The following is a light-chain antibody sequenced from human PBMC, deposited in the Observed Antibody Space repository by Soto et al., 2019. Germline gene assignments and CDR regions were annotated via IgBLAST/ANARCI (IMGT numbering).Light chain of an antibody. Sequence: DIVMTQSPVTLSVSPGERATLSCRASQSVSSNLAWYQQKPGQAPTLLIYGASARATGIPARFSCSGSGTEFTLTISGLQSEDFAVYYCQHYNNWPFTFCQGTKLEIK. CDR1: QSVSSN. V-gene: IGKV3-15*01. CDR3: QHYNNWPFT. CDR2: GAS. J-gene: IGKJ2*01.